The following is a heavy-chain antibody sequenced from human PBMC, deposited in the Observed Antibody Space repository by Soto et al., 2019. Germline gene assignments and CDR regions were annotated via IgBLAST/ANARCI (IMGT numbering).Heavy chain of an antibody. D-gene: IGHD5-12*01. CDR3: ARVRYSSYDQYEYYYYGMDV. V-gene: IGHV1-69*01. CDR2: IIPIFGTA. CDR1: GGTFSSYA. J-gene: IGHJ6*02. Sequence: QVQLVQSGAEVKKPGSSVKVSCKASGGTFSSYAISWVRQAPGQGLEWMGGIIPIFGTANYAQKFQGRVTITADESTSTAYMELSSLRSEDTAVYYCARVRYSSYDQYEYYYYGMDVWGQGTTVTVSS.